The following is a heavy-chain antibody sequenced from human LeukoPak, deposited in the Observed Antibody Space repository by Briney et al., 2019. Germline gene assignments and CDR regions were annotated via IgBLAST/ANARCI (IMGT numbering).Heavy chain of an antibody. Sequence: GGPLRLSCAASGFTFSSYGMHWVRQAPGKGLEWVAVIWYDGSNKYYADSVKGRFTISRDNSKNTLYLQMNSLRAEDTAVYYCARGIAVAVPVSDAFDIWGQGTMVTVSS. J-gene: IGHJ3*02. CDR3: ARGIAVAVPVSDAFDI. CDR2: IWYDGSNK. CDR1: GFTFSSYG. V-gene: IGHV3-33*01. D-gene: IGHD6-19*01.